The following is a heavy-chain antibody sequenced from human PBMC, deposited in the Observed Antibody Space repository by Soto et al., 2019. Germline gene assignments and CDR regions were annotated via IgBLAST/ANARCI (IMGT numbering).Heavy chain of an antibody. CDR3: VREGSGWYSSGSFDF. V-gene: IGHV3-23*01. D-gene: IGHD6-19*01. J-gene: IGHJ3*01. CDR2: ISGSGGSA. Sequence: GGSLLLSCASSGFTFSNYAMDWVRQAPGKGLEWVSVISGSGGSASYADSVQGRFTISRDNSNNTLYLQMNSLRAEDTAIYSCVREGSGWYSSGSFDFWGRGTLVTVSS. CDR1: GFTFSNYA.